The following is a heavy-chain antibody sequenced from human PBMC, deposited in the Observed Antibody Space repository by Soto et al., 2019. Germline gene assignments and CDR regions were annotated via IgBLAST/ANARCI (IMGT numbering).Heavy chain of an antibody. V-gene: IGHV1-3*01. CDR2: INAANGNP. J-gene: IGHJ4*02. CDR3: ARPHVSSSFYFDY. CDR1: GYTFTSYA. D-gene: IGHD6-13*01. Sequence: QVPLVQSGAEVKKPGSSVKVSCKASGYTFTSYAMHGVRQAPGQRIEGRGWINAANGNPKYSLKFQVSVTITRDASASTGYMELSSLRSEDTAVYYCARPHVSSSFYFDYWCQGTLVTVSS.